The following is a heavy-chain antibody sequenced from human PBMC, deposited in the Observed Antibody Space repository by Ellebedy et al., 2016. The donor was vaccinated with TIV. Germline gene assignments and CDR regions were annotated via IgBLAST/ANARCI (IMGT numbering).Heavy chain of an antibody. CDR3: ARLCSSATCYNAFDL. V-gene: IGHV4-4*07. CDR1: GDSISRYY. CDR2: IYTGGTT. Sequence: SETLSLXXTVSGDSISRYYWNWLRQAAGKGLEYIGRIYTGGTTYYNPSLKSRVTMSMDTSKNHLSLSLTSVPAADTAMYFCARLCSSATCYNAFDLWGQGTMVTVSS. D-gene: IGHD2-2*01. J-gene: IGHJ3*01.